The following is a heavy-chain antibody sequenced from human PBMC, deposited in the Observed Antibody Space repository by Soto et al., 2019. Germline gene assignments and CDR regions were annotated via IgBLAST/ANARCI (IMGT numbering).Heavy chain of an antibody. V-gene: IGHV3-23*01. CDR3: AKHEKISEVAGYIEN. D-gene: IGHD6-19*01. J-gene: IGHJ4*02. Sequence: GGSLRLSCAASEFTFSNYAMTWVRQAPGKGLEWVSSISGSGSITYYAESVKGRFAISRDNSKNTLFLQMNSLRAEDTAIYYCAKHEKISEVAGYIENWGQGTQVTVSS. CDR2: ISGSGSIT. CDR1: EFTFSNYA.